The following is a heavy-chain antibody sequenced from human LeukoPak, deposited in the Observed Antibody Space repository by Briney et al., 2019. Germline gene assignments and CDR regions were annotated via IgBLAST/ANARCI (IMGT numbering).Heavy chain of an antibody. J-gene: IGHJ4*02. D-gene: IGHD1-20*01. V-gene: IGHV3-23*01. CDR3: AKCPYAVNWNLFDY. CDR1: GFIFSSHG. Sequence: PGGSLRLSCAASGFIFSSHGMNWVRQAPGKGLEWVSGISPSGDITYYADSVKGRFTISRDNSKNTLYLQMNSLRTEDTAVYYCAKCPYAVNWNLFDYWGQGTLVTVSS. CDR2: ISPSGDIT.